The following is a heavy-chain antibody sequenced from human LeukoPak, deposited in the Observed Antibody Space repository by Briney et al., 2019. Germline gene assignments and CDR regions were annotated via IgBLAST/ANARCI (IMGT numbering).Heavy chain of an antibody. CDR3: ARGTMSNAFDI. Sequence: TRSLTGIVSVGSISGGGYYWSWIRRHPGKGLEWIGYIYYSGSTYYNPSLKSRVTISVDTSKNQFSLKLSSVTAADTAVYYCARGTMSNAFDIWGQGTMVTVSS. CDR1: VGSISGGGYY. J-gene: IGHJ3*02. V-gene: IGHV4-31*03. D-gene: IGHD3-22*01. CDR2: IYYSGST.